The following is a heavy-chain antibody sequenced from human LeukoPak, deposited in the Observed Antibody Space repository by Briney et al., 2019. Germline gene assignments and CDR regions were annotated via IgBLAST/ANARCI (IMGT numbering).Heavy chain of an antibody. CDR2: IYYSGTA. CDR1: GGSISSGGYY. Sequence: PSETLSLTCTVSGGSISSGGYYWSWVRQHPEKGLEWIGYIYYSGTAYYNPSLKSRVTISVDTSKNQFSLKLSSVTAADTAVYYCARVSLLRYFDWLSKRIDPWGQGTLVTVSS. CDR3: ARVSLLRYFDWLSKRIDP. D-gene: IGHD3-9*01. V-gene: IGHV4-31*03. J-gene: IGHJ5*02.